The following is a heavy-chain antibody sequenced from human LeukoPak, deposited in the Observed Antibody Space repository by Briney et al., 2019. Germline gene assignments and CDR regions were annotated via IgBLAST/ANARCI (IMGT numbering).Heavy chain of an antibody. CDR2: IYYSGST. V-gene: IGHV4-59*01. D-gene: IGHD3-10*01. CDR1: GGSISSYY. Sequence: PSETLSLTCTVSGGSISSYYWSWIRQPPGKGLEWIGYIYYSGSTNYNPSLKSRVTISVDTSKNQFSLKLSSVTAADTAVYYCARLSMVRGVSIDYWGQGTLVTVSS. J-gene: IGHJ4*02. CDR3: ARLSMVRGVSIDY.